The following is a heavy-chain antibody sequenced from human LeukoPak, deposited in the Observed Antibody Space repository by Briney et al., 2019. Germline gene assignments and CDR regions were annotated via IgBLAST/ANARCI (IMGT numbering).Heavy chain of an antibody. J-gene: IGHJ4*02. Sequence: ASVKVSCKASGYTFTGYYMHWVRQAPGQGLEWRGWINPNSGGTNYAQKFQGRVTMTRDTSISTAYMELSRLRSDDTAVYYCARDNGITGTTDIPFDYWGQGTLVTVSS. CDR3: ARDNGITGTTDIPFDY. D-gene: IGHD1-7*01. V-gene: IGHV1-2*02. CDR1: GYTFTGYY. CDR2: INPNSGGT.